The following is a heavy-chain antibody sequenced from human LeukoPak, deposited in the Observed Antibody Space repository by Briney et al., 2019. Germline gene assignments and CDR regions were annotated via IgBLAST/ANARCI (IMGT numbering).Heavy chain of an antibody. D-gene: IGHD6-19*01. Sequence: GGSLRLSCAASGFTFSSYSMSWVRQAPGKGLEWVSYISSYSSTKYYADSVKGRFIISRDNAKNSLYLQMNSLRAEDTAVYYCARGGLRVAGLGAFDIWGQGTMVTVSS. J-gene: IGHJ3*02. CDR1: GFTFSSYS. CDR2: ISSYSSTK. CDR3: ARGGLRVAGLGAFDI. V-gene: IGHV3-48*01.